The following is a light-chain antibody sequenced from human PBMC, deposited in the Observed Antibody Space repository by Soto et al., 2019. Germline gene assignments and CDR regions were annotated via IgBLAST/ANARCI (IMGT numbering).Light chain of an antibody. CDR1: QGIKNW. CDR3: QQAASFPIT. J-gene: IGKJ5*01. Sequence: DIQMTQSPSYGSASLAYRVTITCRASQGIKNWLAWYQQKPGKAPNLLIYTGSSLQSGVPSRFSGSGSGTDFTLTINSLQPEDFATYYCQQAASFPITFGQGTRLEL. V-gene: IGKV1-12*01. CDR2: TGS.